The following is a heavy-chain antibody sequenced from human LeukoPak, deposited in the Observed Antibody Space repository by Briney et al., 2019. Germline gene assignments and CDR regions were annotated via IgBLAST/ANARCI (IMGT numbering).Heavy chain of an antibody. J-gene: IGHJ6*03. CDR3: AREGLLAYYYYYYYMDV. CDR1: GFTFSSYW. CDR2: IKQDGSEK. V-gene: IGHV3-7*01. Sequence: PGGSLRLSCAASGFTFSSYWMSWVRQAPGKGPEWVANIKQDGSEKYYVDSVKGRFTISRDNAKNSLYLQMNSLRAEDTAVYYCAREGLLAYYYYYYYMDVWGKGTTVTVSS. D-gene: IGHD5-18*01.